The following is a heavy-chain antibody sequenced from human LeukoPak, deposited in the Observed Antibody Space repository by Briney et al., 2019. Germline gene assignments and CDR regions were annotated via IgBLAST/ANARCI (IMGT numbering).Heavy chain of an antibody. D-gene: IGHD3-16*02. V-gene: IGHV3-23*01. Sequence: EGSLRLSCAASGFTFSSYAMSWVRQAPGKGLEWVSAISGSGGSTYYADSVKGRFTISRDNSKNTLYLRMNSLRAEDTAVYYCAKGGYDYVWGSYPHSPVYCGQGTLVTVSS. CDR3: AKGGYDYVWGSYPHSPVY. CDR1: GFTFSSYA. CDR2: ISGSGGST. J-gene: IGHJ4*02.